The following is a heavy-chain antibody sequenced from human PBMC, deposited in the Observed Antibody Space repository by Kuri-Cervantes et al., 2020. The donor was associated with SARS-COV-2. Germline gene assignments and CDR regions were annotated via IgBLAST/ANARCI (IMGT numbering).Heavy chain of an antibody. CDR3: ARNPARSSRGYSYGYFDY. CDR1: GFTFSSYG. J-gene: IGHJ4*02. CDR2: IRYDGSNK. Sequence: GGSLRLSCAASGFTFSSYGMHWVRQAPGKGLEWVAFIRYDGSNKYYADSVKGRFTISRDNSKNTLYLQMNSLRAEDTAVYYCARNPARSSRGYSYGYFDYWGQGTLVTVSS. D-gene: IGHD5-18*01. V-gene: IGHV3-30*02.